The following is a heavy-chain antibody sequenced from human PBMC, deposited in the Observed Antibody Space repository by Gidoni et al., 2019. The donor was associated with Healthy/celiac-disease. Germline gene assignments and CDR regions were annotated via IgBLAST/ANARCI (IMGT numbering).Heavy chain of an antibody. D-gene: IGHD6-19*01. CDR2: MNPNSGNT. J-gene: IGHJ5*02. Sequence: QVQLVQSGAEVKKPGASVKVSCKASGYTFTSYDINWVRQATGQGLEWMGWMNPNSGNTGYAQKFQGRVTMTRNTSISTAYIELSSLGSEDTAVYYCARGRRVAGTRGFDPWGQGTLVTVSS. V-gene: IGHV1-8*01. CDR1: GYTFTSYD. CDR3: ARGRRVAGTRGFDP.